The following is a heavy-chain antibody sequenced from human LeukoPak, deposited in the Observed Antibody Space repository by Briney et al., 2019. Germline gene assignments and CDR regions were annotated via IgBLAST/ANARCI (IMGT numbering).Heavy chain of an antibody. CDR3: ARGVDNGVDV. J-gene: IGHJ6*02. D-gene: IGHD5-24*01. CDR1: GYTFTSYD. CDR2: MRPNGGYT. V-gene: IGHV1-8*01. Sequence: ASVKVSCKASGYTFTSYDINWARQATGQGPEWMGWMRPNGGYTGYAQKFKGRVTMTRNTSISTAYMELSNLTSEDTAVYYCARGVDNGVDVWGQGTTVTVS.